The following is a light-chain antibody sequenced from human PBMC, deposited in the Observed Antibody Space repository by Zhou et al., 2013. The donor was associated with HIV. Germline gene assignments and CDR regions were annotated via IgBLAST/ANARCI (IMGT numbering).Light chain of an antibody. V-gene: IGKV1-5*03. J-gene: IGKJ2*01. CDR3: QQYNSYSYT. CDR2: KAS. Sequence: DIQMTQSPSTLSASVGDRVTITCRASQSISSWLAWYQQKQGKAPKLLIYKASSLQSGVPSRFSGSGSGTEFTLTISSLQPDDFATYYCQQYNSYSYTFGPGDQGGDQT. CDR1: QSISSW.